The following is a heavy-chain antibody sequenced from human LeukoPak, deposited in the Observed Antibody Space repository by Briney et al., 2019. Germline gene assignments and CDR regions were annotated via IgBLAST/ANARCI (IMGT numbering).Heavy chain of an antibody. V-gene: IGHV3-30*02. Sequence: GGSLRLSCAASGFTFSSYGMHWVRQAPGKGLEWVAFIRYDGSNKYYADSVKGRFTISRDNSKNTLYLQMNSLRAEDTAVYYCAKDVMDQNYYFDYWGQGTLVTVSS. CDR2: IRYDGSNK. CDR1: GFTFSSYG. D-gene: IGHD1-7*01. CDR3: AKDVMDQNYYFDY. J-gene: IGHJ4*02.